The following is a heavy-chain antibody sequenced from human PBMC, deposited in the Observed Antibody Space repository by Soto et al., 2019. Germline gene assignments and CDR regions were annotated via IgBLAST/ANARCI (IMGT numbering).Heavy chain of an antibody. J-gene: IGHJ4*02. CDR3: AREAAAGNLYDY. CDR1: GFTVSSNY. V-gene: IGHV3-53*01. D-gene: IGHD6-13*01. CDR2: IYSGGST. Sequence: XXSLRLSCAASGFTVSSNYMPWVRQAPGKRLEWVSVIYSGGSTYYADSVKGRFTISRDNSKNTLYLQMNSMRAEDTAVYYCAREAAAGNLYDYWGQGTLVTVSS.